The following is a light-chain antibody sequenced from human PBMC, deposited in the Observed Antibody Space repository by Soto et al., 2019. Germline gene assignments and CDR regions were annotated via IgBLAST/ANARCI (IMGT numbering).Light chain of an antibody. Sequence: DIQMTQSPSSLSVSVGDRVTITCRASQSITNYLNRYQQKPGKAPKLLVYAASSLQSGVPSRFSSNGSRTDFILTIISLQPEDFASYYCQQSDSYPYTFGQRTKMEIK. CDR3: QQSDSYPYT. CDR2: AAS. V-gene: IGKV1-39*01. J-gene: IGKJ2*01. CDR1: QSITNY.